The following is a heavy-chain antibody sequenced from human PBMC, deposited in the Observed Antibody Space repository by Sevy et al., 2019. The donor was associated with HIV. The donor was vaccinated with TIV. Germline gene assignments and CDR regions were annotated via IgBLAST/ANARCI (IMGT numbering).Heavy chain of an antibody. Sequence: GGSLRLSCAVSGFTFGSYGMHWVRQAPGKGLEWVAVILYDSSNKYYGDSVKGRFTVSRDDSKNTLYLQMNSLRGEDTAVYYCAREGVLIGGVIVSYGMDVWGQGTTVTVSS. CDR1: GFTFGSYG. V-gene: IGHV3-30*03. J-gene: IGHJ6*02. D-gene: IGHD3-16*02. CDR3: AREGVLIGGVIVSYGMDV. CDR2: ILYDSSNK.